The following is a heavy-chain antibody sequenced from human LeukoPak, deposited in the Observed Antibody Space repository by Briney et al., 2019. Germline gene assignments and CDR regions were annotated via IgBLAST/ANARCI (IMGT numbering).Heavy chain of an antibody. CDR3: AREGGNYYDSSGYYYGGY. Sequence: SVKVSCTASGGTFSSYAISWVRQAPGQGLEWMGGIIPIFGTANYAQKFQGRVTITADESTSTAYMELSSLRSEDTAVYYCAREGGNYYDSSGYYYGGYWGQGTLVTVSS. J-gene: IGHJ4*02. V-gene: IGHV1-69*13. CDR1: GGTFSSYA. CDR2: IIPIFGTA. D-gene: IGHD3-22*01.